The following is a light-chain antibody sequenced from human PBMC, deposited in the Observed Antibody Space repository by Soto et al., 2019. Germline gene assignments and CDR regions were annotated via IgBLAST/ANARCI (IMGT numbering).Light chain of an antibody. Sequence: QSALTQPASVSGSPGQSITISCTGTSSDVGCYNYVSWYQQHPGKAPKLMIYDVSNRPSGVSNRFSGSKSSNTASLTISGLQAEDEADYYCSSYTSSSLHVFGTGTKLTVL. CDR3: SSYTSSSLHV. V-gene: IGLV2-14*03. CDR1: SSDVGCYNY. J-gene: IGLJ1*01. CDR2: DVS.